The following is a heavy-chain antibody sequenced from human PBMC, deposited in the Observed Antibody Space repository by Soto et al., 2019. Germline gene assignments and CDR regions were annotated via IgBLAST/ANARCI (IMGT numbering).Heavy chain of an antibody. V-gene: IGHV4-39*01. J-gene: IGHJ5*02. CDR2: IYYSGNT. D-gene: IGHD2-8*01. CDR3: TKVSSGWFDP. CDR1: GGSISSSSYY. Sequence: ASETLSLTCTVSGGSISSSSYYWGWIRQPPGKGLEWIGNIYYSGNTNYNPSLKSRVTISVDTSKNQFSLRLSSVTAADTAVYYCTKVSSGWFDPWGQGTLVTVSS.